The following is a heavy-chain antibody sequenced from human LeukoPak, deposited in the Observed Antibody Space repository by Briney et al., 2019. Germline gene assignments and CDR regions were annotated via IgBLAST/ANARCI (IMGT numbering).Heavy chain of an antibody. CDR3: ARGHAVTNGGTSWFDP. Sequence: ASVKVSCKASGYTFTGYYMHWVRQAPGQGLEWMGWINPNSGGTNYAQKFQGRVTMTRDTSISTAYMELSSLRSEDTAVYYCARGHAVTNGGTSWFDPWGQGTLVTVSS. CDR2: INPNSGGT. CDR1: GYTFTGYY. J-gene: IGHJ5*02. D-gene: IGHD4-17*01. V-gene: IGHV1-2*02.